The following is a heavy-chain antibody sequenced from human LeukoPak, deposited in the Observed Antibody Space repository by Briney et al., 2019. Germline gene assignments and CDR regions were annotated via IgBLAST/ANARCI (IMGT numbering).Heavy chain of an antibody. V-gene: IGHV4-59*12. CDR3: ARRWELSPLDY. J-gene: IGHJ4*02. D-gene: IGHD1-26*01. CDR1: GGSISSYY. Sequence: SETLSLTCTVSGGSISSYYWSWIRQPPGKGLEWIGYIYYSGSTNYNPSLKSRVTISVDTSKNQFSLKLSSVTAADTAVYYCARRWELSPLDYWGQGTLVTVSS. CDR2: IYYSGST.